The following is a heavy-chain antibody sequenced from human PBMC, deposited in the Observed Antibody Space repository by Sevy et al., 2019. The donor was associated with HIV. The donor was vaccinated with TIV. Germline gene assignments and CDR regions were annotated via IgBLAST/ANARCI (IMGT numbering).Heavy chain of an antibody. Sequence: GGSLRLSCAASGFTFSGYAMSRVRQAPGKGLEWVSAINGKGRSTHYADSVEGRFTISRDNSKNTLYLQMNSLRAEDTAVYYCAKTINSGGGVVPAANYYYYGMDVWGQGTTVTVSS. CDR2: INGKGRST. J-gene: IGHJ6*02. CDR1: GFTFSGYA. V-gene: IGHV3-23*01. D-gene: IGHD2-2*01. CDR3: AKTINSGGGVVPAANYYYYGMDV.